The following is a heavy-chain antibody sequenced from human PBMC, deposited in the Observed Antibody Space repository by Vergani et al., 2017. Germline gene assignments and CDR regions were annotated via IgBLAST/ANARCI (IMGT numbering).Heavy chain of an antibody. CDR3: ARDGRYYDSSGYYYSNYFDY. Sequence: VQLLESGGGVVQPGRSLRLSCSASGFTFSSYGMHWVRQAPGKGLEWVAVIWYDGSNKYYADSVKGRFTISRDNSKNTLYLQMNSLRAEDTAVYYCARDGRYYDSSGYYYSNYFDYWGQGTMVTVSS. J-gene: IGHJ4*03. CDR1: GFTFSSYG. V-gene: IGHV3-33*01. CDR2: IWYDGSNK. D-gene: IGHD3-22*01.